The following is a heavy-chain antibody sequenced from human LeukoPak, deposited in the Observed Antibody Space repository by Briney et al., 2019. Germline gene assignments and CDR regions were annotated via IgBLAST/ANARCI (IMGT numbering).Heavy chain of an antibody. Sequence: ASVKVSCKASGYTFTDYYMHWVRQAPGQGLEWMGWINPNSGGTNYAQKFQGRVTMTRDTSISTAYMELSRLRSDDTAVYYCARGNYDYGVTGYYYYMDVWGKGTTVTISS. CDR3: ARGNYDYGVTGYYYYMDV. D-gene: IGHD4-17*01. CDR2: INPNSGGT. J-gene: IGHJ6*03. V-gene: IGHV1-2*02. CDR1: GYTFTDYY.